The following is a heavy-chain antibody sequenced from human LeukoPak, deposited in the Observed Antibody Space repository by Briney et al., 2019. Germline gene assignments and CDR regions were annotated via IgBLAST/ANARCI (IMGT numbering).Heavy chain of an antibody. CDR2: INHSGST. CDR3: ARYTVLRYCSSTSCYRRAFDI. D-gene: IGHD2-2*02. J-gene: IGHJ3*02. CDR1: GGSFSGYY. Sequence: SETLSLTCAVYGGSFSGYYWSWIRQPPGKGLEWIGEINHSGSTNYNPSLKSRVTISVDTSKNQFSLKLSSVTAADTAVYYCARYTVLRYCSSTSCYRRAFDIWGQGTMVTVSS. V-gene: IGHV4-34*01.